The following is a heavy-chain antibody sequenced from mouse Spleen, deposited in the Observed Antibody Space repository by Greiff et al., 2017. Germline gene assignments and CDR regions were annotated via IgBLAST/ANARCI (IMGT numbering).Heavy chain of an antibody. Sequence: VKLQQPGAELVMPGASVKLSCKASGYTFTSYWMHWVKQRPGQGLEWIGEIDPSDSYTNYNQKFKGKATLTVDKSSSTAYMQLSSLTSEDSAVYYCAFTTVVAHFDYWGQGTTLTVSS. CDR3: AFTTVVAHFDY. J-gene: IGHJ2*01. CDR2: IDPSDSYT. V-gene: IGHV1-69*01. D-gene: IGHD1-1*01. CDR1: GYTFTSYW.